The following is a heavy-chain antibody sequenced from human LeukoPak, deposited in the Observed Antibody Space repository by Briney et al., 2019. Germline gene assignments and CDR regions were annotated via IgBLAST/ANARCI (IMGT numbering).Heavy chain of an antibody. Sequence: PGGSLRLSCAASGFTFSSYGMHWVRQAPGKGLEWVAFIRYDGSNKYYADSVKGRLTISRDNSKNTLCLQMNSLRAEDTAVYYCAKDAGYCSSTSCYQRRYYYYMDVWGKGTTVTVSS. CDR1: GFTFSSYG. D-gene: IGHD2-2*01. CDR2: IRYDGSNK. V-gene: IGHV3-30*02. J-gene: IGHJ6*03. CDR3: AKDAGYCSSTSCYQRRYYYYMDV.